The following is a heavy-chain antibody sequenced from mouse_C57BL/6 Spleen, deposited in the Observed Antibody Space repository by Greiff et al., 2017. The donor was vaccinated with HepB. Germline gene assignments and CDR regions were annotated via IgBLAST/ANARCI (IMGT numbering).Heavy chain of an antibody. CDR3: ARGDVFDY. CDR2: INPNNGGT. D-gene: IGHD3-3*01. V-gene: IGHV1-26*01. CDR1: GYTFTDYY. Sequence: VHVKQSGPELVKPGASVKISCKASGYTFTDYYMNWVKQSHGKSLEWIGDINPNNGGTSYNQKFKGKATLTVDKSSSTAYMELRSLTSEDSAVYYCARGDVFDYWGQGTTLTVSS. J-gene: IGHJ2*01.